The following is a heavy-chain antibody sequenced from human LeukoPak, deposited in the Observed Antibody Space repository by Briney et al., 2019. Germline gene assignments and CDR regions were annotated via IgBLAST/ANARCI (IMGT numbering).Heavy chain of an antibody. D-gene: IGHD4-17*01. J-gene: IGHJ6*02. CDR2: INHSGST. Sequence: SETLSLTCAVYGGPFSGYYWRWIGQPPGKGVEWSGEINHSGSTNYNPSLKSRVTISVDTSKNQFSLKLSSVTAADTAVYYCARYLPYRHYGDYVYGMDVWGQGTTVTVSS. V-gene: IGHV4-34*01. CDR1: GGPFSGYY. CDR3: ARYLPYRHYGDYVYGMDV.